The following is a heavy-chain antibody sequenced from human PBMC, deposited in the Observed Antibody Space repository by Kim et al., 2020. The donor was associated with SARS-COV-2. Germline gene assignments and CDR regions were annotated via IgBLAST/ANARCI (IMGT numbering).Heavy chain of an antibody. V-gene: IGHV3-49*04. CDR3: TILRFLEWAFGNYYYYGMDV. D-gene: IGHD3-3*01. CDR1: GFTFGDYA. CDR2: IRSKAYGGTT. J-gene: IGHJ6*02. Sequence: GGSLRLSCTASGFTFGDYAMSWVRQAPGKGLEWVGFIRSKAYGGTTEYAASVKGRFTISRDDSKSIAYLQMNSLKTEDTAVYYCTILRFLEWAFGNYYYYGMDVWGQGTTVTVSS.